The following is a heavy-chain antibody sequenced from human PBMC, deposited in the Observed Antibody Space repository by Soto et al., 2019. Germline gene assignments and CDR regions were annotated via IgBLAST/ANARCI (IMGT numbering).Heavy chain of an antibody. V-gene: IGHV1-46*01. Sequence: GASVKVSCKASGYTFTSYYMHWVRQAPGQGLEWMGIINPSGGSTSYAQKFQGRVTMTRDTSTSTVYMELSSLRSEDTAVYYCARDVVVVPAAAYGMDVWGQGTAVTVSS. CDR1: GYTFTSYY. J-gene: IGHJ6*02. D-gene: IGHD2-2*01. CDR3: ARDVVVVPAAAYGMDV. CDR2: INPSGGST.